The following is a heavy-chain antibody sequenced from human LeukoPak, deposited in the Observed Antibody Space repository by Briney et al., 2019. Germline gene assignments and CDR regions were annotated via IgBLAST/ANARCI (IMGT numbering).Heavy chain of an antibody. J-gene: IGHJ4*02. CDR2: IIPIFGTA. Sequence: SVKVSCKASGGTFSSYAISWVRQAPGQGLEWMGGIIPIFGTANYAQKFQGRVTITADESTSTAYMELSSLRSEDTAAYYCAREGDYYDSSGYWAYWGQGTLVTVSS. V-gene: IGHV1-69*13. CDR3: AREGDYYDSSGYWAY. CDR1: GGTFSSYA. D-gene: IGHD3-22*01.